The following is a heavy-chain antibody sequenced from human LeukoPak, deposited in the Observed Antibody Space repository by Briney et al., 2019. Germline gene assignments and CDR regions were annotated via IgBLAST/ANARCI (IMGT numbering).Heavy chain of an antibody. CDR3: ARVSLDAFDI. CDR1: GGSISSYY. J-gene: IGHJ3*02. Sequence: SETLSLTCTVSGGSISSYYWGWIRQPPGKGLEWIGYIYYSGSTNYNPSLRSRVTISVDTSKNQFSLKLSSVTAADTAVYYCARVSLDAFDIWGQGTMVTVSS. V-gene: IGHV4-59*01. CDR2: IYYSGST.